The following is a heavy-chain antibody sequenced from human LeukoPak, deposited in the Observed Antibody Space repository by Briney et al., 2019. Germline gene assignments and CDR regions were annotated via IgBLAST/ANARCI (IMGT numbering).Heavy chain of an antibody. CDR2: ISISGDTT. J-gene: IGHJ4*02. D-gene: IGHD4-17*01. CDR1: GFTFSSYG. Sequence: GGSLRLSCAASGFTFSSYGIHWVRQAPGKGLEWVSAISISGDTTYYADAVKGRFTISRDNSKNTVYLQMNSLRAEDTAVYYCANEIRPNDYWGQGTLVTVSS. CDR3: ANEIRPNDY. V-gene: IGHV3-23*01.